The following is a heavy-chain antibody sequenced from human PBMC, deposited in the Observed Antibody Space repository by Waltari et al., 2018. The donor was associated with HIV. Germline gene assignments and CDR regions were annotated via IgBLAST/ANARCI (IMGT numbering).Heavy chain of an antibody. CDR2: IRGSNTYI. CDR1: GFDFNTYR. J-gene: IGHJ6*02. Sequence: EEHLVESGGGLVKPGESLSLSCAASGFDFNTYRMNWICQAPGKGLEWVSSIRGSNTYIYYADSVKGRFTISRDNAKNSLYLQMSSLRAEDTAVYYCARDRSDDFWSGPNYGMDVWGQGTTVTVSS. CDR3: ARDRSDDFWSGPNYGMDV. V-gene: IGHV3-21*06. D-gene: IGHD3-3*01.